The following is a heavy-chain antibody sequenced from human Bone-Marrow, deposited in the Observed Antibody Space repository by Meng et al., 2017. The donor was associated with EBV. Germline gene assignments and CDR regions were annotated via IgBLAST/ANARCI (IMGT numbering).Heavy chain of an antibody. CDR3: ARDNVDTAMVPH. CDR2: IYYSGST. CDR1: GGSVSSGSYY. Sequence: QECGPGLVKPSEPLSLPCTVSGGSVSSGSYYWSWIRQPPGKGLEWIGYIYYSGSTNYNPSLKSRVTISVDTSKNQFSLKLSSVTAADTAVYYCARDNVDTAMVPHWGQGTLVTVSS. J-gene: IGHJ4*02. V-gene: IGHV4-61*01. D-gene: IGHD5-18*01.